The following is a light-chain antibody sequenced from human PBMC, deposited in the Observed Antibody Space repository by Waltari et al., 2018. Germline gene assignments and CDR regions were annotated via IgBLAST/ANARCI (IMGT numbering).Light chain of an antibody. V-gene: IGKV1D-12*01. CDR2: AAS. CDR1: QGISSW. J-gene: IGKJ5*01. CDR3: QQANSFPIT. Sequence: DIQMTQSPSSVSASVGDRVTITCRASQGISSWLVWYQQKPGKAPKLLIYAASNLQSGVPSRFSGSGSGTEFTLTISSLQPEDFATYYCQQANSFPITFDQGTRLEIK.